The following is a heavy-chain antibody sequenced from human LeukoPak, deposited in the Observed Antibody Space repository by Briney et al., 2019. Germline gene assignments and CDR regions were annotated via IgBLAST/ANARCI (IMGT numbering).Heavy chain of an antibody. CDR3: AREVVVAPPRYFDY. CDR1: GGTFSSYA. V-gene: IGHV1-69*01. CDR2: IIPIFGTA. Sequence: GASVKVSCKASGGTFSSYATSWVRQAPGQGLEWMGGIIPIFGTANYAQKFQGRVTITADESTSTAYMELSSLRSEDTAVYYCAREVVVAPPRYFDYWGQGTLVTVSS. J-gene: IGHJ4*02. D-gene: IGHD2-15*01.